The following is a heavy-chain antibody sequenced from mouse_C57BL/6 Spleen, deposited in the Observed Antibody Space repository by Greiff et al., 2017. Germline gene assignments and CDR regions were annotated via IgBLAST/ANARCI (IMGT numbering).Heavy chain of an antibody. CDR3: ARCYYGSSPPYAMDY. J-gene: IGHJ4*01. CDR2: IDPSDSYT. D-gene: IGHD1-1*01. Sequence: QVQLQQPGAELVRPGTSVKLSCKASGYTFTSYWMHWVKQRPGQGLEWIGVIDPSDSYTNYNQKFKGKATLTVDKSSSTAYMQLSSLTSEDSAVDYCARCYYGSSPPYAMDYWGQGTSVTVSS. CDR1: GYTFTSYW. V-gene: IGHV1-59*01.